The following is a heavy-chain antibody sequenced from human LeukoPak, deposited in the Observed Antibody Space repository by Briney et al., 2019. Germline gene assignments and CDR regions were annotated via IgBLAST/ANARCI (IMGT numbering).Heavy chain of an antibody. Sequence: ASVKVSCKASGYTFTGYYMHWVRQAPGQGLEWMGWINPNSGGTNYAQKFQGRVTMTRDTSISTAYMELSRLRSDDTAVYYCARVLRSYYGSGSYYNRLQHWGQGTLVTVSS. J-gene: IGHJ1*01. D-gene: IGHD3-10*01. CDR1: GYTFTGYY. V-gene: IGHV1-2*02. CDR2: INPNSGGT. CDR3: ARVLRSYYGSGSYYNRLQH.